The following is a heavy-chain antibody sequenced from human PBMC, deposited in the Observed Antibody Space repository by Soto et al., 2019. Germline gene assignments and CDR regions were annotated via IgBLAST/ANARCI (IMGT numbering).Heavy chain of an antibody. Sequence: PGGSLRLSCAASGFTFDDYAMHWVRQAPGKGLEWVSGVSWNSGSIGYADSVKGRFTISRDNAKNSLYLQINSLRTEDTALYYCAKETQANLGTGGFDYWGQGTLVTVS. CDR3: AKETQANLGTGGFDY. J-gene: IGHJ4*02. D-gene: IGHD7-27*01. CDR1: GFTFDDYA. CDR2: VSWNSGSI. V-gene: IGHV3-9*01.